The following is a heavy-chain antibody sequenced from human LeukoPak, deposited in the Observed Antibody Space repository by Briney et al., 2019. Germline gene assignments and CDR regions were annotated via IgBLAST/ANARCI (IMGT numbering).Heavy chain of an antibody. CDR2: ISSSSSYI. CDR1: GFTFSSYS. V-gene: IGHV3-21*01. J-gene: IGHJ5*02. Sequence: GGSLRLSCAASGFTFSSYSMNWVRQAPGKGLEWVSSISSSSSYIYYADSVKGRFTISRDNAKNSLYLQMNSLRAEDTAVYYCARVGILNRFDPWGQGTLQTVSS. CDR3: ARVGILNRFDP.